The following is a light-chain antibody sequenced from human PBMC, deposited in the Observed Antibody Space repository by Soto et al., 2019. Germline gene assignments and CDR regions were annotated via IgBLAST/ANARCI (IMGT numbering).Light chain of an antibody. J-gene: IGKJ2*01. CDR3: QQYGSSSYT. CDR2: GAS. V-gene: IGKV3-20*01. Sequence: EIVLTQSPGTLSLSPGERATLSCRASQSVSSSYLAWYQQKPGQAPRLLIYGASSRATGIPDRFSGSGSGTYFILTISRLEPEDFAVYYCQQYGSSSYTFGQGTKLEIK. CDR1: QSVSSSY.